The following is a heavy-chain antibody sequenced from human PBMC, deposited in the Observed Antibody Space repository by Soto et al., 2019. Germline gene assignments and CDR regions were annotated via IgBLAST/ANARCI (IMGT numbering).Heavy chain of an antibody. Sequence: ASVKVSCKASGYTFTSYAMHWVLQAPGQRLEWMGWINAGNGNTKYSQKFQGRVTITRDTSASTAYMELSSLRSEDTAVYYCARGHLAVVPVASWYFYMDVWGKGTTVTVSS. CDR1: GYTFTSYA. J-gene: IGHJ6*03. V-gene: IGHV1-3*01. CDR2: INAGNGNT. CDR3: ARGHLAVVPVASWYFYMDV. D-gene: IGHD2-2*01.